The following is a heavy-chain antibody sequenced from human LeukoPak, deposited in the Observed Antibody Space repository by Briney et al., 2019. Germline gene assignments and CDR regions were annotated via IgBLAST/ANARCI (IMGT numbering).Heavy chain of an antibody. V-gene: IGHV3-23*01. D-gene: IGHD3-22*01. J-gene: IGHJ4*02. Sequence: GGSLRLSCAASGFTVSSNYMSWVRQAPGKGLEWVSAISGSGGSTYYADSVKGRFTISRDNSKNTLYVQMNSLRAEDTAVYYCAKDGGSGYYYFDYWGQGTLVTVSS. CDR3: AKDGGSGYYYFDY. CDR1: GFTVSSNY. CDR2: ISGSGGST.